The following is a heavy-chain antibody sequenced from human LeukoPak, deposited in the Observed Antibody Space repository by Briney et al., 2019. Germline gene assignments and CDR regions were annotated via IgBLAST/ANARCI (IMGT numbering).Heavy chain of an antibody. CDR3: ARNRGDNTFDY. CDR2: VYPGDSNT. D-gene: IGHD3-10*01. J-gene: IGHJ4*02. V-gene: IGHV5-51*01. Sequence: GESLKISCKGSGYSFTSYWIAWVRQMPGKGLEWMGIVYPGDSNTRYSPSFEGQVTISADKSMNTAYLQWSSLTASDTAMYYCARNRGDNTFDYWGQGTLVTVSS. CDR1: GYSFTSYW.